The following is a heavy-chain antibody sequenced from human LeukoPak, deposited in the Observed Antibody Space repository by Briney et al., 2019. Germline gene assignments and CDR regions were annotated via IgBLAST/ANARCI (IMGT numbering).Heavy chain of an antibody. V-gene: IGHV4-61*02. D-gene: IGHD3-22*01. CDR2: IYTSGST. Sequence: SETLSLTCTVSGGSISSGSYYWSWIRQPAGKGLEWIGRIYTSGSTNYNPSLKSRVTISVDTSKNQFSLKLSSVTAADTVVYYCARASSASPYYYDSSGYYYDNWFDPWGQGTLVTVSS. CDR1: GGSISSGSYY. CDR3: ARASSASPYYYDSSGYYYDNWFDP. J-gene: IGHJ5*02.